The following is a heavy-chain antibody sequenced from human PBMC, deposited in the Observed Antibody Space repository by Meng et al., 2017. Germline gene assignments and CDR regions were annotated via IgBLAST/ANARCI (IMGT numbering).Heavy chain of an antibody. CDR2: IIPILGIA. J-gene: IGHJ4*02. Sequence: SVKVSCKASGGTFSSYTISWVRQAPGQGLEWMGRIIPILGIANYAQKFQGRVTITADKSTSTAYMELSSPRSEDTAVYYCARDYGSGSYAYWGQGTLVTVSS. V-gene: IGHV1-69*04. CDR1: GGTFSSYT. CDR3: ARDYGSGSYAY. D-gene: IGHD3-10*01.